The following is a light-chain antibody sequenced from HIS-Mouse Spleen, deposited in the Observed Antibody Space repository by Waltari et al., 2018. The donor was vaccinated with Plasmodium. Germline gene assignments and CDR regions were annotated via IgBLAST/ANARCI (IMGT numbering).Light chain of an antibody. CDR2: EGS. J-gene: IGLJ2*01. CDR1: SSDGGSYNL. CDR3: CSYAGSSTLV. V-gene: IGLV2-23*01. Sequence: QSALTQPASVSGSPGQSITISCTGTSSDGGSYNLVSWYQPHPGKAPKLMIYEGSKRPSGVSNRFSGSKSGNTASLTISGLQAEDEADYYCCSYAGSSTLVFGGGTKLTVL.